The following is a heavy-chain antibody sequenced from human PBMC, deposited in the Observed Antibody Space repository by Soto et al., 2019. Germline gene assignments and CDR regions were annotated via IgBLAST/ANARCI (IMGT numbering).Heavy chain of an antibody. V-gene: IGHV2-5*02. CDR2: IYWDDDK. D-gene: IGHD2-2*01. CDR3: AQTVVPAAHFAD. J-gene: IGHJ4*02. CDR1: GFSLSSTGVG. Sequence: QTTLKESGPTLVKATQTLTLTCTFSGFSLSSTGVGVGWIRQPPGKALEWLALIYWDDDKRYSPSLKSRLTITKDTSKNQVVQTMTNMDPVDTATYYCAQTVVPAAHFADWGQGTLVTVSS.